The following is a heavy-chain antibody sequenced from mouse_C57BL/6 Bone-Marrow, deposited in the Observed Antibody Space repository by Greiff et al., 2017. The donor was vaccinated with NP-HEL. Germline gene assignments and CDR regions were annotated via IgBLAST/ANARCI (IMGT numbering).Heavy chain of an antibody. CDR2: INPNNGGT. CDR3: ARGVDIDY. V-gene: IGHV1-26*01. D-gene: IGHD1-1*02. J-gene: IGHJ2*01. Sequence: EVQLKQSGPELVKPGASVKISCKASGYTFTDYYMNWVKQSHGKSLEWIGDINPNNGGTSYIQKFKGKATLTVDKSSSTAYMELRSLTSEDSAVYYCARGVDIDYWGQGTTLTVSS. CDR1: GYTFTDYY.